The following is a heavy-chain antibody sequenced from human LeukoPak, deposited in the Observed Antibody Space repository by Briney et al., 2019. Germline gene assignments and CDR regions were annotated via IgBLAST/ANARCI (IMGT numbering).Heavy chain of an antibody. V-gene: IGHV4-59*08. CDR3: ARHLGGGIYFDY. CDR2: IYYSGPT. D-gene: IGHD3-16*01. Sequence: SETLSLTCTVSGASITGHYWSWIRQPPGKGLEWIGFIYYSGPTNYNPSLKSRVTISVDTSKNQFSLNLSSVTAADTAVYYCARHLGGGIYFDYWGQGTLVTVSS. J-gene: IGHJ4*02. CDR1: GASITGHY.